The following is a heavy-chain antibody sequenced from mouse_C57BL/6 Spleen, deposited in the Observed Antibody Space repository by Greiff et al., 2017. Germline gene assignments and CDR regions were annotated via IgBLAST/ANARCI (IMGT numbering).Heavy chain of an antibody. Sequence: QVQLQQSGAELVRPGTSVKVSCKASGYAFTNYLIEWVKQRPGQGLEWIGVINPGSGGTNYNEKFKGKATLTADKSSSTAYMQLSSLTSEDSAVYCCASSYYYGSSNWYFDVWGTGTTVTVSS. CDR3: ASSYYYGSSNWYFDV. V-gene: IGHV1-54*01. D-gene: IGHD1-1*01. J-gene: IGHJ1*03. CDR2: INPGSGGT. CDR1: GYAFTNYL.